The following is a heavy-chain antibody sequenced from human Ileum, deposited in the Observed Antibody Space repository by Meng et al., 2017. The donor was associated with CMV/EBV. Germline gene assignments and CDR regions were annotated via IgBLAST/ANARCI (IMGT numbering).Heavy chain of an antibody. Sequence: QFQLVQSGPAVKTPGASVTVSCKTSCYTFIDNGIVWVRQAPGQGLEWMGWISPYNGNTDSAQKVQGRVTMTTDTSTSTAYMELRSLRSDDTAVYYCARVGGGDYFDHWGQGTLVTVSS. V-gene: IGHV1-18*01. J-gene: IGHJ4*02. CDR3: ARVGGGDYFDH. CDR1: CYTFIDNG. CDR2: ISPYNGNT. D-gene: IGHD3-16*01.